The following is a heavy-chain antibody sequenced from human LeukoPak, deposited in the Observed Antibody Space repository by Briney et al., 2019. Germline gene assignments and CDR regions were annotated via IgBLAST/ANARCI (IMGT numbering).Heavy chain of an antibody. J-gene: IGHJ4*02. D-gene: IGHD6-13*01. CDR3: ARNGRYSSSPNYYFDY. CDR2: ISGSGGST. V-gene: IGHV3-23*01. Sequence: GGSLRLSCAASGFTFSSYAMNWVRQAPGEGLEWVLGISGSGGSTNYADSVKGRFTISRDNSKNTLYLQMNSLRAEDTAVYYCARNGRYSSSPNYYFDYWGQGTLVTVSS. CDR1: GFTFSSYA.